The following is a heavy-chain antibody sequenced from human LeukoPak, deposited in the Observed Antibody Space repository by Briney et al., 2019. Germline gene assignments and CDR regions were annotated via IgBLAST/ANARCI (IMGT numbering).Heavy chain of an antibody. CDR2: IGGRGGST. D-gene: IGHD3-16*01. CDR1: GFRFSDYT. J-gene: IGHJ5*02. V-gene: IGHV3-23*01. CDR3: GKEGGA. Sequence: GGSLRLSCAASGFRFSDYTMTWVRQAPGKGPEWVSAIGGRGGSTYYADFLGGRFTISRDNSKDMLYLQMNSLKVEDTATYYCGKEGGAWGQGTKVTVSS.